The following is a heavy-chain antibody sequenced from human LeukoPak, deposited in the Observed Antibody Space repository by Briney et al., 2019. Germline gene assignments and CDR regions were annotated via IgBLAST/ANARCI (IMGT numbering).Heavy chain of an antibody. J-gene: IGHJ4*02. D-gene: IGHD2-15*01. CDR2: ISSSGSTI. CDR3: ARVPIVVVAPPDY. CDR1: GFTFSDYY. Sequence: PGGSLRLSCAASGFTFSDYYMSWIRQAPGKGLEWVSYISSSGSTIYYADSVKGRFTISRDNAKNSLYLQMNSLRAEDTAVYYCARVPIVVVAPPDYWGQGTLVTVSS. V-gene: IGHV3-11*04.